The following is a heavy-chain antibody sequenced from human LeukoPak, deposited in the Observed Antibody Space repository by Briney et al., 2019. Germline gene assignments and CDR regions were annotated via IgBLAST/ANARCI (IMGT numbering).Heavy chain of an antibody. Sequence: ASVKVSCKASGYTFTSYGISWVRQAPGQGLEWMGWISAYNGNTNYAQKLQGGVTMTTDTSTSTAYMELRSLRSDDTAVYYCARGITIFGAVHCYYMDVWGKGTTVTVSS. D-gene: IGHD3-3*01. V-gene: IGHV1-18*01. CDR1: GYTFTSYG. CDR3: ARGITIFGAVHCYYMDV. J-gene: IGHJ6*03. CDR2: ISAYNGNT.